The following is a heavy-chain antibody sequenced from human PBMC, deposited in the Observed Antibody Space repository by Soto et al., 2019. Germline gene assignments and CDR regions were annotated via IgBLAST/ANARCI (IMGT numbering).Heavy chain of an antibody. V-gene: IGHV1-46*01. Sequence: ASVKVSCKASGYTFTSYYMHWVRQAPGQGLEWMGIINPSGGSTSYAQKFQGRVTMTRDTSTSTVYMELSSLRSEDTAVYYCARAFRRTSGYFPADDFDIWGQGTMVTVSS. J-gene: IGHJ3*02. CDR1: GYTFTSYY. D-gene: IGHD3-22*01. CDR2: INPSGGST. CDR3: ARAFRRTSGYFPADDFDI.